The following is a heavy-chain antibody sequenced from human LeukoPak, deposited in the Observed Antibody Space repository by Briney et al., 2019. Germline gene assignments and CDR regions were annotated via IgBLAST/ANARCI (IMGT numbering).Heavy chain of an antibody. D-gene: IGHD3-10*01. CDR2: IYDSGST. CDR3: ARRYGSGDVFDI. V-gene: IGHV4-31*03. CDR1: GGSISSGGYY. J-gene: IGHJ3*02. Sequence: SQTLSLTCTVSGGSISSGGYYWSWIRQHPGKGLEWIGYIYDSGSTYYSPSLKSRITTSVDTSKSQFSLKLSSVTAADTAVYYCARRYGSGDVFDIWGQGTMVTVSS.